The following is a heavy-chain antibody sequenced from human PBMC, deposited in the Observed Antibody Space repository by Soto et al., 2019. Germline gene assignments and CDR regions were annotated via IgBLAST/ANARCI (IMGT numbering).Heavy chain of an antibody. CDR3: ARVHYYDSSGYSH. V-gene: IGHV3-21*01. D-gene: IGHD3-22*01. CDR1: GFTFSWYN. CDR2: ISSSSYI. J-gene: IGHJ4*02. Sequence: EVQLVESGGGLVKPGGSLRLSCAASGFTFSWYNMNWVRQAPGKGLEWVSSISSSSYIHYADSVKGRFTISRDNAKNSLYLQMNSLRAEDTAVYYCARVHYYDSSGYSHWGQGTLVTVSS.